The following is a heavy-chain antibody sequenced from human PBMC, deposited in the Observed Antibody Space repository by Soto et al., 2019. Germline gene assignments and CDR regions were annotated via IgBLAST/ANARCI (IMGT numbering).Heavy chain of an antibody. CDR3: TREPYASGSFDP. J-gene: IGHJ5*02. V-gene: IGHV4-59*01. CDR2: IYYSGTA. CDR1: GGCFSSYY. Sequence: SETLSLTSAVYGGCFSSYYWSWIRQPPGKGLEWIGYIYYSGTANYNPSLKSRVTISVDTSKNQFSLKLSSVTAADTAVYYCTREPYASGSFDPWGQGTLVTVSS. D-gene: IGHD3-10*01.